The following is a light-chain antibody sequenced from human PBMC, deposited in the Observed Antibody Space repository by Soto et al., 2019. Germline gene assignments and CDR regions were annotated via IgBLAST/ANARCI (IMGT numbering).Light chain of an antibody. CDR3: QQYNNWPPP. CDR1: QSVSSN. CDR2: GAS. Sequence: EIVVTQSPVTLSVSPGESATLSCRASQSVSSNLAWYQHKPGQAPRLLIYGASTRATGIPARFSGSGSGTEFTLTITSLQSEDFAVYYCQQYNNWPPPFGQGTKVEIK. V-gene: IGKV3-15*01. J-gene: IGKJ1*01.